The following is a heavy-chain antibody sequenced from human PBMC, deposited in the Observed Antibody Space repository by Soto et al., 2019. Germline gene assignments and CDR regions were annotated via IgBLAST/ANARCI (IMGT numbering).Heavy chain of an antibody. CDR3: AREKGVGYDKPRTKTAHAFDI. V-gene: IGHV3-66*01. Sequence: GGSLRLSCAASGFTVSSNYMSWVRQAPGKGLEWVSVIYSGGSTYYADSVKGRFTISRDNSKNTLYLQMNSLRAEDTAVYYCAREKGVGYDKPRTKTAHAFDIWGQGTMVTVSS. CDR2: IYSGGST. J-gene: IGHJ3*02. D-gene: IGHD3-9*01. CDR1: GFTVSSNY.